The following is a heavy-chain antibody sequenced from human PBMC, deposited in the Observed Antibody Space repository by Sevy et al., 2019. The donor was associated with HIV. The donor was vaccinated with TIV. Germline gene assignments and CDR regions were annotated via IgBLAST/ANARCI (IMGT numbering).Heavy chain of an antibody. CDR2: ISSSGSTI. Sequence: GGSLRLSCAASGFTFSDYYMSWIRQAPGKGLEWVSYISSSGSTIYYADSVKGRFTISRDNAKNALYLQMNSLRAEDTAVYYCARVGFVAAGPWYYYGMEVWGQGTTVTVSS. CDR3: ARVGFVAAGPWYYYGMEV. D-gene: IGHD6-6*01. V-gene: IGHV3-11*01. CDR1: GFTFSDYY. J-gene: IGHJ6*02.